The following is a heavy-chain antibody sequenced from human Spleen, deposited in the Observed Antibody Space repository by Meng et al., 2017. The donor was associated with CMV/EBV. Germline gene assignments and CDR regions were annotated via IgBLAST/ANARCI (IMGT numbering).Heavy chain of an antibody. D-gene: IGHD3-3*01. J-gene: IGHJ6*02. CDR3: ARFGTYYDFWSGYYGPYYYGMDV. V-gene: IGHV1-2*02. CDR2: INPNSGGT. Sequence: ASVKVSCKASGYTFTGYYMHWVRQAPGQGLEWMGWINPNSGGTNYAQKFQGRVTMTRDTSISTAYMELSRLRSDDTAVYYCARFGTYYDFWSGYYGPYYYGMDVWGQGTTVTVSS. CDR1: GYTFTGYY.